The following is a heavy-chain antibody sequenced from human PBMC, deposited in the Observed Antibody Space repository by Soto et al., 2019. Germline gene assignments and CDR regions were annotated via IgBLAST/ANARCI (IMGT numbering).Heavy chain of an antibody. CDR3: ARHTALEYYDFWSGPRGGDYYYGMDV. J-gene: IGHJ6*02. Sequence: ASETLSLTCTVSGGSISSSSYYWGWIRQPPGKGLEWIGSIYYSGSTYYNPSLKSRVTISVDTSKNQFSLKLSSVTAADTAVYYCARHTALEYYDFWSGPRGGDYYYGMDVWGQGTTVTVSS. V-gene: IGHV4-39*01. CDR2: IYYSGST. CDR1: GGSISSSSYY. D-gene: IGHD3-3*01.